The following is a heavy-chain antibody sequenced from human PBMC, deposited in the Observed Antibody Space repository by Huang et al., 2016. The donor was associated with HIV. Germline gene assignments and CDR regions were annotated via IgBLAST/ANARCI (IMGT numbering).Heavy chain of an antibody. CDR1: GYTFNGYW. D-gene: IGHD2-2*01. CDR2: IYPGDSDT. J-gene: IGHJ3*02. CDR3: ARQGVGDFVVEPTGLGAFDI. Sequence: GSGYTFNGYWIGWVRQRPGKGLEWMGIIYPGDSDTTYSPSFQGQVTISADKSISTAYLQWSGLKASDTAMYYCARQGVGDFVVEPTGLGAFDIWGQGTMVTVSS. V-gene: IGHV5-51*01.